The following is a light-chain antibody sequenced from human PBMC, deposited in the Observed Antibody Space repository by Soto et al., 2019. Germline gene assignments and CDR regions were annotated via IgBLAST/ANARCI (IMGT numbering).Light chain of an antibody. CDR1: QSVNLN. CDR3: HQYNYWPRGT. V-gene: IGKV3-15*01. J-gene: IGKJ3*01. CDR2: GAF. Sequence: ELMMTQSPGPLSVSPGEGATLSCTASQSVNLNLAWYQQKPGQPPRLLLYGAFTRATGIPVWFRGSGSGTEFTLTISSLQSEDSAVYYCHQYNYWPRGTFGPGTTVEIK.